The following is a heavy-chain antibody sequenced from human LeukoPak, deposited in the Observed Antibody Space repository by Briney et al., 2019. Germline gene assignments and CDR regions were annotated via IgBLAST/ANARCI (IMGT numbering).Heavy chain of an antibody. J-gene: IGHJ4*02. CDR1: GYTFTGYY. V-gene: IGHV1-2*02. CDR3: ARDTTHYSSSWHIDY. Sequence: VSVKVSCKASGYTFTGYYMHWVRQAPGQGLEWMGWINPNSGGTNYAQKFQGRVTMTRDTSISTAYMELSRLRSDDTAVYYCARDTTHYSSSWHIDYWGQGTLVTVSS. D-gene: IGHD6-13*01. CDR2: INPNSGGT.